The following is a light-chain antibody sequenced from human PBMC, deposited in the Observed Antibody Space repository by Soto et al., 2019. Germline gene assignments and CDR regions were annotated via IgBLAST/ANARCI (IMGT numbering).Light chain of an antibody. CDR2: GAS. Sequence: EIVLTQSPASLSLSPGERATLSCRASQSVDSYLVWYQQKPGQAPRLLISGASNRATGIPARFSGSGSGTDLTLTINSLEPDDFAVYYCQQRNNWPITFGQGTRLEIK. J-gene: IGKJ5*01. CDR1: QSVDSY. V-gene: IGKV3-11*01. CDR3: QQRNNWPIT.